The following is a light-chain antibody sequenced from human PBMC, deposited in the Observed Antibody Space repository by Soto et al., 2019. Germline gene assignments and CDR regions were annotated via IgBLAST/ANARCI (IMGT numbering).Light chain of an antibody. CDR1: QSVSSTD. Sequence: EIVLTQSPGTLSLSPGERATLSCRASQSVSSTDLAWHQQRPGQAPRLLMYGASSRATGIPDRFSGSGSGTDFTLTISRLEPEDSGVYFCQQYDTSGTFGQGTKVDIK. J-gene: IGKJ1*01. CDR3: QQYDTSGT. CDR2: GAS. V-gene: IGKV3-20*01.